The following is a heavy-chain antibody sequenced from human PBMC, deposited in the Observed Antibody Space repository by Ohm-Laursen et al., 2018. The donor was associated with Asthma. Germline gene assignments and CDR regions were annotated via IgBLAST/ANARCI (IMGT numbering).Heavy chain of an antibody. CDR1: GFPFNTSW. V-gene: IGHV3-7*05. CDR3: ASGYGGTA. D-gene: IGHD4-23*01. Sequence: SLRLSCAAAGFPFNTSWMTWVRQVPGKGLEWVANIKPDGTENAYLDSVRGRFTISKDNAKNSLFLQMNSLRAEDTAVYYCASGYGGTAGGQGTLVTVSS. J-gene: IGHJ4*02. CDR2: IKPDGTEN.